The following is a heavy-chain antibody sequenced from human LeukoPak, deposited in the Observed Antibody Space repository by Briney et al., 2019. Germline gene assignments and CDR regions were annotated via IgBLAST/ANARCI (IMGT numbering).Heavy chain of an antibody. Sequence: PSETLSLTCAVYGGSFSGYYWSWIRQPPGKGLEWIGEINHSGSTNYNPSLKSRVTISVDTSKNQFSLKLSSVTAADTAVYYCARVGFDIVVVPAATSAFDIWGQGTMVTVSS. CDR2: INHSGST. J-gene: IGHJ3*02. CDR3: ARVGFDIVVVPAATSAFDI. V-gene: IGHV4-34*01. CDR1: GGSFSGYY. D-gene: IGHD2-2*01.